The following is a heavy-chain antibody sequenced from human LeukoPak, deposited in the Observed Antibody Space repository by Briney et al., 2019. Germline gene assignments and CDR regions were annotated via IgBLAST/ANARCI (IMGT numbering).Heavy chain of an antibody. CDR2: IRSKTYGETT. CDR3: SRADYYGSGSPISLDV. CDR1: GFTFSDYY. V-gene: IGHV3-49*04. D-gene: IGHD3-10*01. Sequence: PGGSLRLSCAASGFTFSDYYMSWVRQAPGEGPEWVGFIRSKTYGETTEYAASVKGRFTISRDESKSIAYLQMNSLKTEDTAVYYCSRADYYGSGSPISLDVWGKGTTVTVSS. J-gene: IGHJ6*04.